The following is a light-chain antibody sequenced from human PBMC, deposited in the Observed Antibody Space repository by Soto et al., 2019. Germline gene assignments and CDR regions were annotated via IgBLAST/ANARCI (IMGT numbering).Light chain of an antibody. CDR3: QQYNDWPPT. V-gene: IGKV3-15*01. CDR1: QSVSNN. CDR2: NAA. J-gene: IGKJ4*01. Sequence: EIVMTQSPATLSVSPGEIATLSCRASQSVSNNVAWYQQKPGQAPRLLIYNAATRAAGIPARFSGSGSGTDFTITISSLQSEDFAVSFCQQYNDWPPTFGGGTKVEIK.